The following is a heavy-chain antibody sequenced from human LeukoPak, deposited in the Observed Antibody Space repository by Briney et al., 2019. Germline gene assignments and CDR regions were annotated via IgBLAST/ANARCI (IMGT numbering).Heavy chain of an antibody. V-gene: IGHV4-34*01. CDR3: ARGDYGSGAYFDS. J-gene: IGHJ4*02. Sequence: SETLSLTCAVYGGSFSGYYWSWIRQPPGKGLEGIGEINHSGSTIYNPSLKSRLTISLDTSKNQFSLKVKSVTAADTAVYYCARGDYGSGAYFDSWGQGTLVTVSS. CDR2: INHSGST. D-gene: IGHD3-10*01. CDR1: GGSFSGYY.